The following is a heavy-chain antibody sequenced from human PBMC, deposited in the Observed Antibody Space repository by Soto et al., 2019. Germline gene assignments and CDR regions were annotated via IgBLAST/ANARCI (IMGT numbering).Heavy chain of an antibody. V-gene: IGHV1-69*01. J-gene: IGHJ4*02. Sequence: VPLVQSGSEVKKPGSSVKVSCKASGDTSTTYVVSWVRQAPGNGLEWMGGINPMSRTAKYAEKYSGRVTITADEATKTVYLDLTTLRFEDTAVYFCVRGTYCGASCYFAREYWGQGTLVAVSS. CDR2: INPMSRTA. D-gene: IGHD2-21*01. CDR1: GDTSTTYV. CDR3: VRGTYCGASCYFAREY.